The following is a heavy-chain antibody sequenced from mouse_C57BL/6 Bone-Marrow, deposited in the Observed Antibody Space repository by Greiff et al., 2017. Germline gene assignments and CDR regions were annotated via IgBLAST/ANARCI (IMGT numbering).Heavy chain of an antibody. V-gene: IGHV1-64*01. D-gene: IGHD2-2*01. CDR1: GYTFTSYW. Sequence: QVQLQQPGAELVKPGASVKLSCKASGYTFTSYWMHWVKQRPGQGLAWIGMIHPNSGSTNYNEKFKSKATLTVDKSSSTAYMQLSSLTSEDSAVYYCARGGVTRGTEFAYWGQGTLVTVSA. CDR2: IHPNSGST. J-gene: IGHJ3*01. CDR3: ARGGVTRGTEFAY.